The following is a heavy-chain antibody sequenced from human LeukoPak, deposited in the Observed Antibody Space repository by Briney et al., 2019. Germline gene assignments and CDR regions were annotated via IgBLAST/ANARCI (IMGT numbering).Heavy chain of an antibody. CDR3: AREGHDSSFFDY. J-gene: IGHJ4*02. V-gene: IGHV3-48*01. CDR1: GFTFRTSG. CDR2: ISSSGTTI. D-gene: IGHD3-22*01. Sequence: GGSLRLSCAASGFTFRTSGMNWVRQAPGKGLEWVSYISSSGTTISYAQSVKGRFTITRDNAQNSLYLQMNSLRAEDTAVYYCAREGHDSSFFDYWGQGTLVTVSS.